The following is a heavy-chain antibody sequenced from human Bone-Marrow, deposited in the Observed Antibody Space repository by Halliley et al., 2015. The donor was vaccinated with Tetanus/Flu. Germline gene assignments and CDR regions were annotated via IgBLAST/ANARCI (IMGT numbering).Heavy chain of an antibody. V-gene: IGHV5-51*01. CDR2: IYPGDSDT. Sequence: QLVQSGAEVKKPGESLKISCKGSGYSLTTYWIGWVRQVPGQGLELMGLIYPGDSDTWYSPSFQGQVIISADKSVTSAYLQWTTLKASDTAIYYCAALIAASHFTDYWGQGTLVTVSS. CDR3: AALIAASHFTDY. D-gene: IGHD6-13*01. CDR1: GYSLTTYW. J-gene: IGHJ4*02.